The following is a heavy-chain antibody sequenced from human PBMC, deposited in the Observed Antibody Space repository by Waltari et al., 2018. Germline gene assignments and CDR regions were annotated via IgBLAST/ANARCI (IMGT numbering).Heavy chain of an antibody. CDR1: GYTFTSYY. CDR3: ARASVLQMTTVVAYFDF. J-gene: IGHJ4*02. V-gene: IGHV1-46*03. Sequence: VQLVQSGAEVKKPGASVKVSCKASGYTFTSYYIHWVRQAPGQGLEWTGTIHPSGGSTSYAQKFQGRVTKTRDTSTSTGYMELSSLKSEDTAVYYCARASVLQMTTVVAYFDFWGQGTLVTVSS. D-gene: IGHD4-17*01. CDR2: IHPSGGST.